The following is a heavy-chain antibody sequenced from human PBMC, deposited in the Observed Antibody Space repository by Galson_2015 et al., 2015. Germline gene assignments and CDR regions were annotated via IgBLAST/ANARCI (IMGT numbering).Heavy chain of an antibody. J-gene: IGHJ4*02. CDR3: ARDDALVRGVIITAGGGGLDY. Sequence: SVKVSCKASGYTFASYYMHWVRQAPGQGLEWMGLIKPNAGSTSYAQRFQGRVTMTRDTSISTAYMELSSLSSEDTAVYYCARDDALVRGVIITAGGGGLDYWGQGTLVTVSS. CDR1: GYTFASYY. V-gene: IGHV1-46*01. D-gene: IGHD3-10*01. CDR2: IKPNAGST.